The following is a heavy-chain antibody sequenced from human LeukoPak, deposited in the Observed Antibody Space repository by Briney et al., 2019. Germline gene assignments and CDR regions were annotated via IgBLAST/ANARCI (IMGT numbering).Heavy chain of an antibody. D-gene: IGHD1-26*01. CDR3: AKERWELLDYFDC. V-gene: IGHV3-23*01. Sequence: GGSLRLSCAASGFTFSSYAMSWVRQAPGKGLEWVSAISGSGGSTHYADSVKGRFTISRDNSKNTLYLQMSSLRAEDTAVYYCAKERWELLDYFDCWGQGTLVTVSS. CDR2: ISGSGGST. CDR1: GFTFSSYA. J-gene: IGHJ4*02.